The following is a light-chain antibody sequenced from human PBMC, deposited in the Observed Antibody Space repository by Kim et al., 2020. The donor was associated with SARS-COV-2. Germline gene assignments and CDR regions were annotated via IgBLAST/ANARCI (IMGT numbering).Light chain of an antibody. CDR1: ALPRKY. CDR2: DDN. J-gene: IGLJ1*01. Sequence: SYELTQPPSVSVSPGQTARITCSGDALPRKYAYWYQKKSGQAPVLVVYDDNKRPSGTPETISGSSSGTMATLTISGAQLEDEDDYYCFSTDITGNLWVFG. V-gene: IGLV3-10*03. CDR3: FSTDITGNLWV.